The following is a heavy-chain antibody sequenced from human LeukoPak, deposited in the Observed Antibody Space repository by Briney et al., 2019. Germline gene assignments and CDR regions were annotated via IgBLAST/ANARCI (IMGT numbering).Heavy chain of an antibody. V-gene: IGHV3-23*01. J-gene: IGHJ6*03. Sequence: WGSLRLSCAASGFTFSSYGMSWVRQAPGKVLEWVSAISGSGGSTYYADSVKGRFTISRDNSKNTLYLQMNSLRAEDTAVYYCAKSGFDYYGSGWDSLYYYYYMDVWGKGTTVTISS. CDR2: ISGSGGST. D-gene: IGHD3-10*01. CDR1: GFTFSSYG. CDR3: AKSGFDYYGSGWDSLYYYYYMDV.